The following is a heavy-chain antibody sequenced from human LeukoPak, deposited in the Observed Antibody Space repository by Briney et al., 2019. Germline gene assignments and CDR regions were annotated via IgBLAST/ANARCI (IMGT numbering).Heavy chain of an antibody. V-gene: IGHV4-4*02. Sequence: SETLSLTCAVSGGSISSSNWWSWVRQPPGKGLEWIGEIYHSGSTNYNPSLKSRVTIPVDKSKNQFSLKLSSVTAADTAVYYCAREDTAMVVLIDWGQGTLVTVSS. J-gene: IGHJ4*02. CDR1: GGSISSSNW. CDR3: AREDTAMVVLID. CDR2: IYHSGST. D-gene: IGHD5-18*01.